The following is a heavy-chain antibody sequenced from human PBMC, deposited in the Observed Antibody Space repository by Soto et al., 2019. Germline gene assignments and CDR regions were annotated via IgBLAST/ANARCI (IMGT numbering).Heavy chain of an antibody. CDR2: IYYSGST. CDR3: ARAEGSGSYWVY. CDR1: CVPISSGGYY. J-gene: IGHJ4*02. V-gene: IGHV4-31*03. Sequence: LPCTVSCVPISSGGYYWSWIRPHPGKGLEWIGYIYYSGSTYYNPSLKSRVTISVDTSKNQFSLKLSSVTAADTAVYYCARAEGSGSYWVYWGQGTLVTVSS. D-gene: IGHD3-10*01.